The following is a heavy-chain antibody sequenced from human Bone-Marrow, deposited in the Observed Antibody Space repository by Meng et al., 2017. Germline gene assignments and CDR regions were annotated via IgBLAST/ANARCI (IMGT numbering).Heavy chain of an antibody. D-gene: IGHD6-13*01. CDR1: GLSFTDAW. Sequence: EVHLGECGGGLVKPGGSLRLSCVASGLSFTDAWMSWVRQAPGKGLEWVGRIKRNSDGGTIDYAAPVKGRFTISRDDSKNTLYLQMDSLITEDTAVYFCATGAAAADHWGQGTLVTVSS. CDR3: ATGAAAADH. J-gene: IGHJ4*02. V-gene: IGHV3-15*01. CDR2: IKRNSDGGTI.